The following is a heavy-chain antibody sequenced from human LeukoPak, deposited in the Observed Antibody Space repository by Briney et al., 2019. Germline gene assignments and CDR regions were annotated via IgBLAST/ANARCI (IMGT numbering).Heavy chain of an antibody. J-gene: IGHJ4*02. V-gene: IGHV1-69*13. Sequence: SVRVSCKASGGTFSSYVISWVRQAPGQGLEWMGGIIPIFGTAYYAQNFQGRVTITADESTSTAFMELSSLRSDDTALYYCARDWGGFGDLLSPFDYWGQGTLVTVSS. D-gene: IGHD3-10*01. CDR1: GGTFSSYV. CDR3: ARDWGGFGDLLSPFDY. CDR2: IIPIFGTA.